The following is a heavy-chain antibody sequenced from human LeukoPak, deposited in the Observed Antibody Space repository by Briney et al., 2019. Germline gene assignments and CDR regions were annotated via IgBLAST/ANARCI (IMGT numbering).Heavy chain of an antibody. D-gene: IGHD6-13*01. CDR1: GFTFSSYC. Sequence: PGGSLRLSCAASGFTFSSYCMSWVRQAPGKGLEWVANIKDDGSEKYYVDSVKGRFTISRDDAKNSLYLQMNSLRAEDTAVYYCARAPDSSWDYWGQGTLVTVSS. J-gene: IGHJ4*02. CDR3: ARAPDSSWDY. V-gene: IGHV3-7*03. CDR2: IKDDGSEK.